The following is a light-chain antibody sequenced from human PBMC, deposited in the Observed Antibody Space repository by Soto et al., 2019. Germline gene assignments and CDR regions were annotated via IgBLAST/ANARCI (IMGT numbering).Light chain of an antibody. CDR2: DAS. CDR3: QQFNNWPLT. CDR1: QSVSSY. J-gene: IGKJ4*01. Sequence: EIVLTQSPATLSLSPGERATLSCRASQSVSSYLAWYQQKPGQAPRLLIYDASNRATGIPARFSGSGSGTDFTLTISSLEPEDFAVYFCQQFNNWPLTFGGGTKVDIK. V-gene: IGKV3-11*01.